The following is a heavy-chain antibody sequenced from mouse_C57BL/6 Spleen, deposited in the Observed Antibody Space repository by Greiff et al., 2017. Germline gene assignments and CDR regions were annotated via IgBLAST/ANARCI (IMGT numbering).Heavy chain of an antibody. D-gene: IGHD2-5*01. CDR3: ARYRYSNYQYYFDY. CDR1: GFTFTDYY. V-gene: IGHV7-3*01. J-gene: IGHJ2*01. Sequence: EVKLMESGGGLVQPGGSLSLSCAASGFTFTDYYMSWVRQPPGKALEWLGFIRNKANGYTTEYSASVKGRFTIYRDNSQSILYLQMNALRAEDSATYYCARYRYSNYQYYFDYWGQGTTRTVSS. CDR2: IRNKANGYTT.